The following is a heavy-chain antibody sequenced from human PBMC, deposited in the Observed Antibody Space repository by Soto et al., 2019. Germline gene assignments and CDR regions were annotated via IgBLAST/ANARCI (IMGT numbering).Heavy chain of an antibody. CDR1: GFIVSDTY. CDR2: ISNRGDT. Sequence: EVQLVESGGGLVQPGGSLRLSCTASGFIVSDTYVNWVRQAPGKGLEWVSVISNRGDTHYADSVRGSFSLSRDISDNTLHLQMNNLRVEDTAVYYCAREPRYCRGGSCAITGEAYDIWGQGTMVTVSS. V-gene: IGHV3-66*01. CDR3: AREPRYCRGGSCAITGEAYDI. J-gene: IGHJ3*02. D-gene: IGHD2-15*01.